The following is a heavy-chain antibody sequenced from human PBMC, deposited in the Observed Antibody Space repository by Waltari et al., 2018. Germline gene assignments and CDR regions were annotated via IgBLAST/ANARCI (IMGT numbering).Heavy chain of an antibody. CDR2: IYYSGST. J-gene: IGHJ4*02. CDR1: GGSISSSSSY. Sequence: QLQLQESGPGLVKPSETLSLTCTVSGGSISSSSSYWGWIRQPPGKGLEWIGSIYYSGSTYYNPSLKSRVTISVDTSKNQFSLKLSSVTAADTAVYYCARGGSSSWGYYFDYWGQGTLVTVSS. D-gene: IGHD6-6*01. V-gene: IGHV4-39*07. CDR3: ARGGSSSWGYYFDY.